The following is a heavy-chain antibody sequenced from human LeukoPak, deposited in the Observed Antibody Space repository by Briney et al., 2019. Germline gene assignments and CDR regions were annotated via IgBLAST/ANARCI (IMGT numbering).Heavy chain of an antibody. CDR2: INWNGGST. D-gene: IGHD3-10*01. V-gene: IGHV3-20*04. CDR3: ARDTEYYYGSGSLHNGFDY. CDR1: GFTIDDDG. J-gene: IGHJ4*02. Sequence: GGSLRLSCAASGFTIDDDGMSWVRQAPGKGLEWVSGINWNGGSTGYADSVKGRFTMSRDNAKNSLYLQMNSLRAEDTALYYCARDTEYYYGSGSLHNGFDYWGQGTLVTVSS.